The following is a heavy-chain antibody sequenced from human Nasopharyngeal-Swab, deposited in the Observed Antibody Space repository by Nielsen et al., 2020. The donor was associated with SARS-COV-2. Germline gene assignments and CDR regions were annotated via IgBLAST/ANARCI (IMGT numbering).Heavy chain of an antibody. CDR1: GFTFSSYW. V-gene: IGHV3-48*04. J-gene: IGHJ5*02. D-gene: IGHD4-11*01. Sequence: GESLKISCAASGFTFSSYWMHWVRQAPGKGLEWVSYISSSSSTIYYADSVKGRFTISRDNAKNSLYLQMNSLRAEDTAVYYCARDRLSTVTTYWNWFDPWGQGTLVTVSS. CDR2: ISSSSSTI. CDR3: ARDRLSTVTTYWNWFDP.